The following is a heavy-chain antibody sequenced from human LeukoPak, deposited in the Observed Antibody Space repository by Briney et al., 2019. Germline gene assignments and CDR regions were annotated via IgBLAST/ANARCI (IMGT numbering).Heavy chain of an antibody. Sequence: ASVKVSCKASGYIFTGYYMHWVRQAPGQGLEWMGWINPNSGGTNYAQKFQGRVTMTRVTSIRTAYMELSRLRSDDTAVYYCAAPLGATEAFDYWGQGTLVTVSS. D-gene: IGHD1-26*01. CDR3: AAPLGATEAFDY. V-gene: IGHV1-2*02. CDR1: GYIFTGYY. CDR2: INPNSGGT. J-gene: IGHJ4*02.